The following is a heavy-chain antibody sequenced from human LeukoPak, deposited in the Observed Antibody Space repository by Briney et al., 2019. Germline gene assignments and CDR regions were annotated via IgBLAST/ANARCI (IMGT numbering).Heavy chain of an antibody. CDR2: IYTSGST. D-gene: IGHD3-22*01. CDR3: ARGHYYDSSTYLGFDP. Sequence: SETLSLTCTVSGGSISSYSWSWIRQPAGKGLEWIGRIYTSGSTNYNPSLKSRVTMSVDTSKNQFSLQLSSVTAADTAVYYCARGHYYDSSTYLGFDPWGQGTLVTVSS. J-gene: IGHJ5*02. V-gene: IGHV4-4*07. CDR1: GGSISSYS.